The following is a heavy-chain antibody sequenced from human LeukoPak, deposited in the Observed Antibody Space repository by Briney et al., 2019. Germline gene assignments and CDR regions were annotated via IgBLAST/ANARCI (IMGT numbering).Heavy chain of an antibody. CDR2: IKGDGSDK. CDR3: ATEHWGPNS. D-gene: IGHD3-16*01. CDR1: GFTFSTYA. Sequence: QTGGSLRLSCAASGFTFSTYAMTWVRQAPGKGLEWLANIKGDGSDKNYVDSVKGRFTISRDNAKNSLFLQMSSLRGEDTALYYCATEHWGPNSWGQGTLVTVSS. V-gene: IGHV3-7*01. J-gene: IGHJ4*02.